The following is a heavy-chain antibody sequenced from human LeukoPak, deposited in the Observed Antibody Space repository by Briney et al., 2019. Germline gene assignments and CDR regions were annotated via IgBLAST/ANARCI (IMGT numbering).Heavy chain of an antibody. CDR2: SGNAGDT. J-gene: IGHJ4*02. Sequence: GGSLRLSCAASGFTFDVSAMNWVRQAPGKGLEWVSASGNAGDTYYSDSVKGGCTISRDNSKKMLLLQMTSLRAEDTAVYYCAKKTPGNYPYDYWGQGTLVTVSP. V-gene: IGHV3-23*01. CDR3: AKKTPGNYPYDY. CDR1: GFTFDVSA. D-gene: IGHD3-22*01.